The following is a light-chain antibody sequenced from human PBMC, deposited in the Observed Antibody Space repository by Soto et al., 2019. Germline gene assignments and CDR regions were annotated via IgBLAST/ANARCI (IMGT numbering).Light chain of an antibody. CDR1: QSVSGY. J-gene: IGKJ2*01. CDR3: QQYGSSPRYI. Sequence: EIVLTQSPATLSLSPGERATLSCRASQSVSGYLAWYQQKPGQAPRLLIYDGSHRATGIPARFSGSGSGTDFTLTISRLEPEDFAVYYCQQYGSSPRYIFGQGTKLEIK. V-gene: IGKV3-20*01. CDR2: DGS.